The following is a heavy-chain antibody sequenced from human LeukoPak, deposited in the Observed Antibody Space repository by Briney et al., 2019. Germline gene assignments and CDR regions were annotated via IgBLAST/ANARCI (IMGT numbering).Heavy chain of an antibody. Sequence: MSSETLSLTCAVSGGSITSGGYSWSWIRQPPGKGLEWIGEINHSGSTNYNPSLKSRVTISVDTSKNQFSLKLSSVTAADTAVYYCARARYSYGFDYWGQGTLVTVSS. CDR2: INHSGST. V-gene: IGHV4-34*01. D-gene: IGHD5-18*01. CDR1: GGSITSGGYS. CDR3: ARARYSYGFDY. J-gene: IGHJ4*02.